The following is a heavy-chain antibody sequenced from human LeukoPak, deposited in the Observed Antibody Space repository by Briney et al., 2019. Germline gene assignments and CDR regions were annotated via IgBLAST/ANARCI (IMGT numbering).Heavy chain of an antibody. CDR2: ISSSGSTL. J-gene: IGHJ6*03. CDR1: GFSFRDFG. D-gene: IGHD6-6*01. CDR3: ARGYSTSSYSHYYYYMDV. Sequence: GGSLRLSCAASGFSFRDFGMNWVRQAPGKGLQWLSYISSSGSTLFYADSVKGRFAISRDNVNNSLYLQMNSLGVDDMGVYYCARGYSTSSYSHYYYYMDVWGKGTTVAVSS. V-gene: IGHV3-48*01.